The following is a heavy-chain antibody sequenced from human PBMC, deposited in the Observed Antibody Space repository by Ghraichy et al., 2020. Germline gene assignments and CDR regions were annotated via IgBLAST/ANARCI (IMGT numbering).Heavy chain of an antibody. CDR3: AREGGDGYNFDY. Sequence: GESLNISCAASGFTFSSYEMMWVRQPPGKGLEWVSYINPSGGSISYADSVKGRFTISRDNAKNSLYLQMNSLRAEDTALYYCAREGGDGYNFDYWGQGTLVTVSS. D-gene: IGHD5-24*01. V-gene: IGHV3-48*03. CDR1: GFTFSSYE. J-gene: IGHJ4*02. CDR2: INPSGGSI.